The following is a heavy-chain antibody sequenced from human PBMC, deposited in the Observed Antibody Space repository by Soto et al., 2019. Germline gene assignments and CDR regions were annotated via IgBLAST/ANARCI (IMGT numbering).Heavy chain of an antibody. V-gene: IGHV1-69*01. Sequence: QVQLAQSGAEVKKHGSSVKVSCKASEGTFSRLPISWVRQAPGQGLEWMGGILPLSGTPNYGQKFQGRVTISADQSTSTVYLELRSLRSGDTAVYYCAREGKYGSLAAFDSWGQGIM. CDR2: ILPLSGTP. CDR1: EGTFSRLP. J-gene: IGHJ3*02. D-gene: IGHD6-6*01. CDR3: AREGKYGSLAAFDS.